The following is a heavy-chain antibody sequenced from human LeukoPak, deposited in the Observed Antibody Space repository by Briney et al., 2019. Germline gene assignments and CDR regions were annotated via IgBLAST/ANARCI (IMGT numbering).Heavy chain of an antibody. CDR3: TTYGSGRKFDY. CDR2: IESKTDGGTT. V-gene: IGHV3-15*04. Sequence: RGSLRLSCAASGFALSDAWMSWVRQIPGEGLEWVGRIESKTDGGTTYYAAPVKGRFTISRDDSTSTLYLQMNSLKSEDTAVYYCTTYGSGRKFDYWGQGILVTVSS. CDR1: GFALSDAW. J-gene: IGHJ4*02. D-gene: IGHD3-10*01.